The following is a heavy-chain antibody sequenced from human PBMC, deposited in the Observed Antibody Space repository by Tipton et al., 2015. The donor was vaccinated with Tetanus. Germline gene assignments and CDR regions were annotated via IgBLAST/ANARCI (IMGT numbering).Heavy chain of an antibody. CDR2: MSPNSGNT. CDR3: AAPLFRSAAGKAY. Sequence: QLVQSGPEVKKPGASVKVSCKASGYSFTSYDINWVRQATGQGLEWMGWMSPNSGNTGYAQNFQGRVTMTRNTSISTAYMELSSLRSEDTAVYYCAAPLFRSAAGKAYWGQGTLLTVSS. D-gene: IGHD6-13*01. J-gene: IGHJ4*02. CDR1: GYSFTSYD. V-gene: IGHV1-8*01.